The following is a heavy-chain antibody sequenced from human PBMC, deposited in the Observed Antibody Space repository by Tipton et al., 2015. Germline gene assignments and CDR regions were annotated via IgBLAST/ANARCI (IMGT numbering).Heavy chain of an antibody. D-gene: IGHD2-15*01. J-gene: IGHJ6*01. V-gene: IGHV3-74*01. Sequence: SLRLSCAASGFTFSIFWMHWVRQAPGKGLVWVSRINSDGSTIDYAVSVKGRFTISRDNAKNSLYLQMDSLRAEDTAVYYCAKDRDIIVAVAHGMDVWGQGTTVTVSS. CDR2: INSDGSTI. CDR1: GFTFSIFW. CDR3: AKDRDIIVAVAHGMDV.